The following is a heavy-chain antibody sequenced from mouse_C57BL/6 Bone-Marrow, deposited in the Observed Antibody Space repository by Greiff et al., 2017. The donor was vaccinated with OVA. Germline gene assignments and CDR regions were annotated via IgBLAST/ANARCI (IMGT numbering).Heavy chain of an antibody. CDR1: GFNIKDYY. J-gene: IGHJ1*03. CDR2: IDPEDGET. V-gene: IGHV14-2*01. D-gene: IGHD1-1*01. Sequence: EVKLMESGAELVKPGASVKLSCTASGFNIKDYYMHWVKQRTEQGLEWIGRIDPEDGETKYAPKFQGKATITADTSSNTAYLQLSSLTSEDTSVYYCARCYYGSSPYWYFDVWGTGTTVTVSS. CDR3: ARCYYGSSPYWYFDV.